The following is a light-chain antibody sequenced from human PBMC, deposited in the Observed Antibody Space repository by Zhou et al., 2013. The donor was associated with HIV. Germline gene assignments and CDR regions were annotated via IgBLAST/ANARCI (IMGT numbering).Light chain of an antibody. CDR3: QQYDSPPYT. CDR1: QSVSSN. CDR2: ATS. V-gene: IGKV3-20*01. Sequence: EIVMTQSPATLSVSPGERATLSCRASQSVSSNLAWYQQKPGQAPRLLIYATSKRATGIPDRFSGTGSGTDFTLTIGGLEPEDFAVFYCQQYDSPPYTFGQGTKVDVK. J-gene: IGKJ2*01.